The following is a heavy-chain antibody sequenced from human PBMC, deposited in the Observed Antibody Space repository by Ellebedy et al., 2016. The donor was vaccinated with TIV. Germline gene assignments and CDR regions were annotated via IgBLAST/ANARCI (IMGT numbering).Heavy chain of an antibody. CDR3: AKDRGYNYGYDAFDI. D-gene: IGHD5-18*01. J-gene: IGHJ3*02. CDR2: ISGGGGMT. CDR1: RFTFSSYA. Sequence: GESLKISXAGSRFTFSSYAMNWVRQAPGKGLEWVSGISGGGGMTHYADSVKGRSTISRDNSKNTLYLQMNSLRADDTAVYYCAKDRGYNYGYDAFDIWGQGTMVTVSS. V-gene: IGHV3-23*01.